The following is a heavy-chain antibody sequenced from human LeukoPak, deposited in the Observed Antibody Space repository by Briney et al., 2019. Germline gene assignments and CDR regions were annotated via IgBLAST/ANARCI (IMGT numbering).Heavy chain of an antibody. Sequence: SVKVSCKASRGTFSSYAISWVRQAPGQGLEWMGGIIPIFGTANYAQTFQGRVTITADKSTSTAYMELSSLRSEDTAVYYCARAEYGKQQLVGYYYYYYMDVWGKGTTVTVSS. J-gene: IGHJ6*03. CDR1: RGTFSSYA. D-gene: IGHD6-13*01. CDR3: ARAEYGKQQLVGYYYYYYMDV. CDR2: IIPIFGTA. V-gene: IGHV1-69*06.